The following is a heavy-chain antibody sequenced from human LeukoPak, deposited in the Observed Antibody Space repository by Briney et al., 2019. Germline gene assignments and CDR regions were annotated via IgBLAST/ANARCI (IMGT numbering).Heavy chain of an antibody. CDR3: AGLPRYNWNEPLDY. Sequence: ASVKVSCETAGYTFTDCYMHWVRQAPGQGLEWMGWINPNSGGTRYAQKFQGRVTMTRDTSINTAYMELSRLTYDDTAVYHCAGLPRYNWNEPLDYWGQGTLVTVSS. J-gene: IGHJ4*02. V-gene: IGHV1-2*02. D-gene: IGHD1-20*01. CDR1: GYTFTDCY. CDR2: INPNSGGT.